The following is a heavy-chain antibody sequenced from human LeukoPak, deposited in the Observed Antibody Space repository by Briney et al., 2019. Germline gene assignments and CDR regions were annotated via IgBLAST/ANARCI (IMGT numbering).Heavy chain of an antibody. J-gene: IGHJ4*02. CDR1: GYTFTSYG. D-gene: IGHD5-12*01. V-gene: IGHV1-18*01. Sequence: ASVKVSCKASGYTFTSYGICWVRQAPGQGLEWMGWISGYNGKTKYAQKFQGRVTMTTDTSTNTAYMELRSLRSEDTAVYYCAQGYSGYEDFDYWGQGTLVTVSS. CDR3: AQGYSGYEDFDY. CDR2: ISGYNGKT.